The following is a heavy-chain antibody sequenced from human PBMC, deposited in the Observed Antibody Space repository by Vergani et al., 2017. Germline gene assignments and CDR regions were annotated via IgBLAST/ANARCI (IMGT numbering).Heavy chain of an antibody. CDR3: ARSPGDYYDSSGYQEYFDY. Sequence: QVQLVESGGGLVKPGGSLRLSCAASGFTFSDYYMSWIRQAPGKGLEWVSYISISGSTTYDADSVKGRFTMTRDKAKNSLYLQMNSLRAEDTAVYYCARSPGDYYDSSGYQEYFDYWGQGTLVTVSS. D-gene: IGHD3-22*01. V-gene: IGHV3-11*01. CDR1: GFTFSDYY. J-gene: IGHJ4*02. CDR2: ISISGSTT.